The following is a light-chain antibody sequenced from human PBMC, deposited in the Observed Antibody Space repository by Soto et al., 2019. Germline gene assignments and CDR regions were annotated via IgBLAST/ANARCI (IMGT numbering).Light chain of an antibody. V-gene: IGKV3-20*01. CDR2: ATS. CDR1: QCVSSSS. CDR3: QQYGGSPLLT. Sequence: VLTQSPGTLSLSPGERATLSCRASQCVSSSSLAWYQQKPGQAPRLLLYATSSRPTGIPVRFSGGGSGTDFTLTISRLEPEDSAVYYCQQYGGSPLLTFGQGTRLEIK. J-gene: IGKJ5*01.